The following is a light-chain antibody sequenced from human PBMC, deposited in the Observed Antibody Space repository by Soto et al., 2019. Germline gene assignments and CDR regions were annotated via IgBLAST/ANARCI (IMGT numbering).Light chain of an antibody. CDR1: SSDVGGYNY. CDR2: DVS. V-gene: IGLV2-14*03. Sequence: QSALTQPASVSGSPGQSITISCTGTSSDVGGYNYVSWYQQHPGKAPKLMIYDVSDRPSGISNRISASKSGNTASLTISGLQAEDEADYYCCSYTSSSTPWVFGTGTQLTVL. J-gene: IGLJ1*01. CDR3: CSYTSSSTPWV.